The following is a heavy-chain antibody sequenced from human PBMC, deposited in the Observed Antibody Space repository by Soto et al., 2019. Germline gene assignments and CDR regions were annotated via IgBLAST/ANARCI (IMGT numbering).Heavy chain of an antibody. D-gene: IGHD3-10*01. V-gene: IGHV4-59*12. J-gene: IGHJ6*03. Sequence: SETLSLTCTVSGGSISSYYWSWIRQPPGKGLEWIGYIYYSGSTNYNPSLKSRVTISVDTSKNQFSLKLSSVTAADTAVYYCAGGVGTLVRGVIGGAGSYYYMDVWGKGTTVTVSS. CDR2: IYYSGST. CDR3: AGGVGTLVRGVIGGAGSYYYMDV. CDR1: GGSISSYY.